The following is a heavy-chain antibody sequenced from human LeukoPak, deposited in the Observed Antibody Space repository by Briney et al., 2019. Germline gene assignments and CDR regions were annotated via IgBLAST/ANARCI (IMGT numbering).Heavy chain of an antibody. CDR3: ARLRYSYGGYYFDY. CDR1: GGSISSYC. V-gene: IGHV4-59*08. CDR2: FYYSGST. D-gene: IGHD5-18*01. Sequence: RPSETLSLTCTVSGGSISSYCWNWIRQPPGRGLEWIGYFYYSGSTNYNPSLKSRVTISVDSSKNQFSLKLSSVTAADTAVYYCARLRYSYGGYYFDYWGQGTLVTVSS. J-gene: IGHJ4*02.